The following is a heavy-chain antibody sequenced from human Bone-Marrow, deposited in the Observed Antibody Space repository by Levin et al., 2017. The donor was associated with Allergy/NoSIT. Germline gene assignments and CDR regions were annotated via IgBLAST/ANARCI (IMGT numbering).Heavy chain of an antibody. CDR2: IYSGGST. D-gene: IGHD6-13*01. V-gene: IGHV3-53*01. J-gene: IGHJ4*02. Sequence: GESLKISCAASGFTVSSNYMSWVRQAPGKGLEWVSVIYSGGSTYYADSVKGRFTISRDNSKNTLYLQMNSLRAEDTAVYYCASGSSSYGYYFDYWGQGTLVTVSS. CDR1: GFTVSSNY. CDR3: ASGSSSYGYYFDY.